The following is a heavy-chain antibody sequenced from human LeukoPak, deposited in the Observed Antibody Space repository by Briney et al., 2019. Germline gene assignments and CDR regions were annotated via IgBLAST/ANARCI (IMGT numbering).Heavy chain of an antibody. V-gene: IGHV3-11*06. D-gene: IGHD4-23*01. J-gene: IGHJ4*02. CDR1: GFTLINYY. CDR2: FSSGSGYT. Sequence: PGGSLRLSCAASGFTLINYYMTWIRQAPGKGLEWVSYFSSGSGYTNYADSVKGRFTISRDNARNSLYLQMNSLRDEDTAVYYCARHDFGGNSGDYWGQGTLVTVSS. CDR3: ARHDFGGNSGDY.